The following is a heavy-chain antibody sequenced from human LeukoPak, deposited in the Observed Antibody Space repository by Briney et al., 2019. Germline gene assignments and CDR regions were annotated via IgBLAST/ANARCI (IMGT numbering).Heavy chain of an antibody. V-gene: IGHV3-30*02. Sequence: GGSLRLSCAASGFIFSSYGMHWVRQAPGKGLEGVAFIRYDGSNKYYADSVKGRFTISRDNSKNTQYLQMNSLRAEDTAVYCCARDARCGYCSITSCYPGAFWGQGTLVTGSS. CDR3: ARDARCGYCSITSCYPGAF. CDR1: GFIFSSYG. D-gene: IGHD2-2*01. CDR2: IRYDGSNK. J-gene: IGHJ4*01.